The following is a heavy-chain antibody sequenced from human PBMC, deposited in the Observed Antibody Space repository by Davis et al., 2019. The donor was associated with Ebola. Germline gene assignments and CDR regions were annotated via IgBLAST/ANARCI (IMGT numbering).Heavy chain of an antibody. CDR2: IYPGDSDT. D-gene: IGHD2-15*01. CDR3: GRLFCSGGTCYTGWFDP. V-gene: IGHV5-51*01. CDR1: GYTFTSYW. Sequence: PGGSLRLSCQSSGYTFTSYWIGWVRQRPGKGLEWMGIIYPGDSDTRYSPSFQGQVTMSADNSISIAYLHWSSLKASDTAMYYCGRLFCSGGTCYTGWFDPWGQGTLVTVSS. J-gene: IGHJ5*02.